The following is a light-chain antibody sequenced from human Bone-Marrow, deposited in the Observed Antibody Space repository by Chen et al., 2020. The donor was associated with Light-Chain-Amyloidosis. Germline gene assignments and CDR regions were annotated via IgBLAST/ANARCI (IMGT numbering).Light chain of an antibody. Sequence: EIVFTQSPGTLSLSPGEGANPSCRASQNISSNYLTWYQQKFGTAPRRLIYGSSSRGAGIPDRITGSGSGTDFSLTVDRLVPEDFAMYYCRQYGTSPLTFGGGTKVEIK. CDR3: RQYGTSPLT. CDR1: QNISSNY. CDR2: GSS. V-gene: IGKV3-20*01. J-gene: IGKJ4*01.